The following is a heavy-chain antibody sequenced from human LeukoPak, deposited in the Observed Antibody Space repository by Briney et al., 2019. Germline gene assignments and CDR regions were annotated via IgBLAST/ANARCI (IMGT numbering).Heavy chain of an antibody. CDR2: INHSGST. J-gene: IGHJ4*02. V-gene: IGHV4-39*07. CDR1: GGSISSSSYY. D-gene: IGHD6-13*01. CDR3: ARGHGAAAGY. Sequence: SETLSLTCTVSGGSISSSSYYWGWIRQPPGKGLEWIGEINHSGSTNYNPSLKSRVTISVDTSKNQFSLKLSSVTAADTAVYYCARGHGAAAGYWGQGTLVTVSS.